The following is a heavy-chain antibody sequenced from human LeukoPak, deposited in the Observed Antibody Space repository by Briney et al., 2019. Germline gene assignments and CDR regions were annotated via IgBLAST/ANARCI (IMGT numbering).Heavy chain of an antibody. CDR1: GFTFSSYE. J-gene: IGHJ4*02. CDR2: IYHSGST. CDR3: ARHPYSSSYYFDY. D-gene: IGHD6-6*01. Sequence: GSLRLSCAASGFTFSSYEMNWVRQAPGKGLEWIGSIYHSGSTYYNPSLKSRVTISVDTSKNQFSLKLTSVTAADTAVYYCARHPYSSSYYFDYWGQGTLVTVSS. V-gene: IGHV4-38-2*01.